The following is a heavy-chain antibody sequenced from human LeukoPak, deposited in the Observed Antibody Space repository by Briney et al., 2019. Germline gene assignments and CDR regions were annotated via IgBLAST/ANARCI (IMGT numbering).Heavy chain of an antibody. CDR1: ASTFSTYA. CDR2: ISTGNGNT. CDR3: ARENYYRIGRFDRAYLDD. D-gene: IGHD3-10*01. V-gene: IGHV1-3*03. Sequence: ASVKVSCKASASTFSTYAIHWVRQAPGQGLEWMGWISTGNGNTRYSKAFQDRVTISRDTSASTVYMELRGLRSEDMAVYYCARENYYRIGRFDRAYLDDWGQGTLVTVSS. J-gene: IGHJ4*02.